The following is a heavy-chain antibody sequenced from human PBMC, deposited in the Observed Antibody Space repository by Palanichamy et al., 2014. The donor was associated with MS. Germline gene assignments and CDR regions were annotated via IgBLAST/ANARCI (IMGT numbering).Heavy chain of an antibody. J-gene: IGHJ4*02. V-gene: IGHV7-4-1*02. CDR3: ASRREHDYGDYVGVY. CDR2: STPTLGT. CDR1: GYTFTSYA. D-gene: IGHD4-17*01. Sequence: QVQLVQSGSELKKPGASVKVSCKASGYTFTSYAMNWVRQALDKGLSGWDGSTPTLGTQRMPRASQDGLSSPWTPLSARAYLQISSLKAEDTAVYYCASRREHDYGDYVGVYWGQGTLVTGSS.